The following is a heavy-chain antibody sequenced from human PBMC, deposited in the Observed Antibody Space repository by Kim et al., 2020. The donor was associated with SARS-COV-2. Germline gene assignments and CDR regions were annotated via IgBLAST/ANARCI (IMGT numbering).Heavy chain of an antibody. D-gene: IGHD3-10*01. Sequence: PSLKSRVTMSVDTSKNQFSLRLSSVTAADTAVYYCARGYGSGSGSNWFDPWGQGTLVTVSS. V-gene: IGHV4-4*07. CDR3: ARGYGSGSGSNWFDP. J-gene: IGHJ5*02.